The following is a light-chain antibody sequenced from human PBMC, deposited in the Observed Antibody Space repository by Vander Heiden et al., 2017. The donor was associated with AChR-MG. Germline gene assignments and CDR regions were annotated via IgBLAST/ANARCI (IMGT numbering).Light chain of an antibody. J-gene: IGKJ1*01. CDR1: QNLLHSNGYNY. CDR3: RQALQTPQT. CDR2: LGS. V-gene: IGKV2-28*01. Sequence: DIVMTQSPLSLPVTPGEPASISCRSSQNLLHSNGYNYLDWYLQKPGQSPQLLIYLGSNRASGVPDRFSGSGSGTDFTLKSSRVEAEDVGVYYCRQALQTPQTFGQGTKVEIK.